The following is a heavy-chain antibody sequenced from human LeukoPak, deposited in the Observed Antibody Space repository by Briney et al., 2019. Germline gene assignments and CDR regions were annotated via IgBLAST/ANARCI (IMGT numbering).Heavy chain of an antibody. J-gene: IGHJ4*02. D-gene: IGHD6-13*01. CDR2: INPSGGST. CDR1: GYTFTGYY. Sequence: ASVKVSCKASGYTFTGYYMHWVRQAPGQGLEWMGIINPSGGSTSYAQKFHGRITMTGDTSTSTVYMDLNSLTSEDTAVYYCARGPHSSSWPDIPRDYWGQGTLVTVSS. CDR3: ARGPHSSSWPDIPRDY. V-gene: IGHV1-46*01.